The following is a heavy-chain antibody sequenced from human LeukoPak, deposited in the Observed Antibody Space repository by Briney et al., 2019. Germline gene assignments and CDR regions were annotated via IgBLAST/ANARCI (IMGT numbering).Heavy chain of an antibody. J-gene: IGHJ5*02. CDR2: ISAYNGNT. CDR3: ARVPGGRFLEWLPPRFDP. V-gene: IGHV1-18*01. Sequence: ASVKVSCKASGYTFTSYGISWVRQAPGQRLEWMGWISAYNGNTSYAQKLQGRVTMTTDTSTSTAYMELRSLRSDDTAVYYCARVPGGRFLEWLPPRFDPWGQGTLVTVSS. D-gene: IGHD3-3*01. CDR1: GYTFTSYG.